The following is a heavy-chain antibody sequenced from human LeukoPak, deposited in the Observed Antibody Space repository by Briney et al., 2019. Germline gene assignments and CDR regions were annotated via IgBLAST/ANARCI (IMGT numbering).Heavy chain of an antibody. Sequence: GSLRLSCAASGFTFSSYGMSWIRQPPGKGLEWIGSIYYSGSTYYNPSLKSRVTISVDTSKNQFSLKLSSVTAADTAVYYCAREGWQQLDDAFDIWGQGTMVTVSS. CDR3: AREGWQQLDDAFDI. CDR2: IYYSGST. V-gene: IGHV4-39*02. D-gene: IGHD6-13*01. CDR1: GFTFSSYG. J-gene: IGHJ3*02.